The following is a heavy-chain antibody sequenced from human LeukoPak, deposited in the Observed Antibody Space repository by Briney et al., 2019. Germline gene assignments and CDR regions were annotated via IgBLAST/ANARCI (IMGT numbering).Heavy chain of an antibody. D-gene: IGHD1-14*01. CDR2: IKQDGSER. Sequence: PGGSLRLSCGASEFTFCSYWMSWVRQAPGKGLEWVANIKQDGSERYYVDSVKGRFTISRDNAKNSLYLQMNSLRVEDTAVYYCATTNQHDVFDRWGQGTMVTVSS. CDR3: ATTNQHDVFDR. V-gene: IGHV3-7*01. CDR1: EFTFCSYW. J-gene: IGHJ3*01.